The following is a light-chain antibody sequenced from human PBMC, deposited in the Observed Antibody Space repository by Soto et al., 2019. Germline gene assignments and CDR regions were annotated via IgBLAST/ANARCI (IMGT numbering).Light chain of an antibody. CDR1: QSLLHSNGYNY. Sequence: EIVMTQSPLSLPVTPGEPASISCRSSQSLLHSNGYNYLDWYLQKPGQSPQLLIYLGSNRASGVPDRFSGSGSGAEFTLKISRVEAEDVGLYYCMQALQTLWTFGQGTKVEIK. CDR2: LGS. V-gene: IGKV2-28*01. J-gene: IGKJ1*01. CDR3: MQALQTLWT.